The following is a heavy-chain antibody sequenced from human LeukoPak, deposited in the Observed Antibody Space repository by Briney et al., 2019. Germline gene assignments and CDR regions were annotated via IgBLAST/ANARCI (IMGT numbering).Heavy chain of an antibody. CDR2: IWSDGSNK. Sequence: GGSLRLSCTASGFRFSNYAMNWVRQAPGKGLEWVTVIWSDGSNKYYADSVKGRFTISRDNSKNTLYLQMNSLRAEDTAVYYCAKDLPQVGATPHDAFGIWGQGTMVTVSS. CDR1: GFRFSNYA. J-gene: IGHJ3*02. V-gene: IGHV3-30*02. CDR3: AKDLPQVGATPHDAFGI. D-gene: IGHD1-26*01.